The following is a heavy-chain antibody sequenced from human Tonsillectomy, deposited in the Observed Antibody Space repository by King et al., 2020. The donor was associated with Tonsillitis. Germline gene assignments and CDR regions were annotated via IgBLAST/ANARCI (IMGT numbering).Heavy chain of an antibody. CDR3: AGGCFYDFGSGYDTGVEAGLMKGNWFDY. V-gene: IGHV3-30*19. CDR1: GFTFSTYG. D-gene: IGHD3-3*01. Sequence: VQLVESGGGVVQPGGSLRLSCAASGFTFSTYGMHWVRQAPGKGLEWVALISYDGGGTYYADSVKGRFTISRDNSKSTLYLQMSSLRPEDTAVYYCAGGCFYDFGSGYDTGVEAGLMKGNWFDYWGQGTLVTVSS. CDR2: ISYDGGGT. J-gene: IGHJ5*01.